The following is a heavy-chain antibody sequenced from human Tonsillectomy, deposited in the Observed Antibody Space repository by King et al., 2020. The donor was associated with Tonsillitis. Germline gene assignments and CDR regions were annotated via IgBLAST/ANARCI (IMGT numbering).Heavy chain of an antibody. CDR1: GFTFSTYA. V-gene: IGHV3-23*04. CDR3: AIPLRGVRLSADAFDI. Sequence: VQLVESGGGLVQPGGSLRLSCAASGFTFSTYAMSWVRQAPGKGLEWVSFISSSDGSTNYADSVKGRFTISRDNSKNILFLQMDSLRAEDTAVYYCAIPLRGVRLSADAFDIWGQGTTVTVSS. CDR2: ISSSDGST. D-gene: IGHD3-10*01. J-gene: IGHJ3*02.